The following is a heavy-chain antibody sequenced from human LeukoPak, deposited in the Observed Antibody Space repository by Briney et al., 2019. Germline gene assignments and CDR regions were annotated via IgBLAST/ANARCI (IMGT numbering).Heavy chain of an antibody. CDR1: GYTFTDYY. J-gene: IGHJ4*02. Sequence: GASVKVSCKASGYTFTDYYIHWVRQAPGQGLEWMGWINPNTGGTNYAQKFQGRVTMTRDTSISTAYMEVNRLRSDDTAVYYCARGFDWLEYYFDYWGQGTLVTVSS. CDR3: ARGFDWLEYYFDY. D-gene: IGHD3-9*01. V-gene: IGHV1-2*02. CDR2: INPNTGGT.